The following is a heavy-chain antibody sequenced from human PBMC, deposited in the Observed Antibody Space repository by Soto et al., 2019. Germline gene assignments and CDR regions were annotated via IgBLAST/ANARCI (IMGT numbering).Heavy chain of an antibody. CDR2: INPSGGST. CDR1: GYTFTSYY. Sequence: QVQLVQSGAEVKKPGASVRVCCEASGYTFTSYYMHWVRQAPGQGLEWMGIINPSGGSTSYAQKFQGRVTMTRDTSTSTVYMELSSLRSEDTAVYSCARDRGWGDGYSSGGWFDPWGQATLVTVSS. D-gene: IGHD4-4*01. CDR3: ARDRGWGDGYSSGGWFDP. V-gene: IGHV1-46*01. J-gene: IGHJ5*02.